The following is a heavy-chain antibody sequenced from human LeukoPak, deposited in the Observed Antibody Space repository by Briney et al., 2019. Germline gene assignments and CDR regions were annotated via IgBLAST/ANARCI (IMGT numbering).Heavy chain of an antibody. V-gene: IGHV4-59*12. Sequence: SETLSLTCTVSGGSISSYYWSWIRQPPGKGLEWIGYIYYSGSTNYNPSLKSRVTISVDTSKNQFSLKLTSVTAADTAVYYCARDLGYGDYNWFDPWGQGTLVTVSS. CDR1: GGSISSYY. CDR3: ARDLGYGDYNWFDP. J-gene: IGHJ5*02. CDR2: IYYSGST. D-gene: IGHD4-17*01.